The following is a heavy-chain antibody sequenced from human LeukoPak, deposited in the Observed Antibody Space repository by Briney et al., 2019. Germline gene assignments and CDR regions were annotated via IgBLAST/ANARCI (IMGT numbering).Heavy chain of an antibody. CDR3: ARGSIAAAGTWWFDP. J-gene: IGHJ5*02. D-gene: IGHD6-13*01. CDR1: GFTFSSYA. V-gene: IGHV3-30-3*01. Sequence: GGSLRLSCAASGFTFSSYAMHWVRQAPGKGLEWVAVISYDGSNKYYADSVKGRFTISRDNSKNTLYLQMNSLRAEDTAVYYCARGSIAAAGTWWFDPWGQGTLVTVSS. CDR2: ISYDGSNK.